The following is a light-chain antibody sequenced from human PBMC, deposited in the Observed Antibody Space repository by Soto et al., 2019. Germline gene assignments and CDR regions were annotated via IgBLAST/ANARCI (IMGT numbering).Light chain of an antibody. CDR2: DAS. V-gene: IGKV1-5*01. J-gene: IGKJ1*01. CDR3: QQYNSYSWT. CDR1: QSISSW. Sequence: DIQMTQSPSTMSSSVWDRVTITCLASQSISSWLAWYQQKPGKAPKLLIYDASSLESGVPSRFSGSGSGTEFTLTISSLQPDDFATYYCQQYNSYSWTFGQGTKVDIK.